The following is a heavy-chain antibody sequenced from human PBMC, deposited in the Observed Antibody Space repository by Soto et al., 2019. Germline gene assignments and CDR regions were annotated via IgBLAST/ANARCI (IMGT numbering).Heavy chain of an antibody. J-gene: IGHJ6*02. Sequence: LRLSCAASGFTFSSYARSWVRQAPGKGLEWVSAISGSGGSTYYADSVKGRFTISRDNSKNTLYLQMNSLRAEDTAVYYCARDRITMVRGSYYGMDVWGQGTTVTDSS. CDR2: ISGSGGST. V-gene: IGHV3-23*01. D-gene: IGHD3-10*01. CDR3: ARDRITMVRGSYYGMDV. CDR1: GFTFSSYA.